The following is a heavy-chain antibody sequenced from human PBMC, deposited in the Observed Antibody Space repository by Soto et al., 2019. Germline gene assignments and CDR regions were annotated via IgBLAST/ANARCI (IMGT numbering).Heavy chain of an antibody. D-gene: IGHD2-8*01. J-gene: IGHJ4*02. CDR2: ISAYNGKT. Sequence: ASVKVSCKASGYTFTSYGISWVRQAPGQGLEWMGWISAYNGKTNYAQKFQGRVTITTDKSTSTAYMELSSLRSEDTAVYYCARDSGPPLAGKTTRYCTNGVCYMPFDYWGQGTLVTVSS. V-gene: IGHV1-18*01. CDR1: GYTFTSYG. CDR3: ARDSGPPLAGKTTRYCTNGVCYMPFDY.